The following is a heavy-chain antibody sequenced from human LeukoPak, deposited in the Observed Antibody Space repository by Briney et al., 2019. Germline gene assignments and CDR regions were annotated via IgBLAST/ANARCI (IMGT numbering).Heavy chain of an antibody. CDR2: IYSGGTT. D-gene: IGHD3-3*01. CDR1: GFPVRSRY. CDR3: ASLEGQPSDGR. V-gene: IGHV3-53*01. J-gene: IGHJ4*02. Sequence: PGGSLRLSCEVSGFPVRSRYMTWVRQPPGKGLECVAVIYSGGTTYHIDSVKGRFTIYRDISKSTMYLEMNNLSVEDTAIYYCASLEGQPSDGRWGQGTLVTVSS.